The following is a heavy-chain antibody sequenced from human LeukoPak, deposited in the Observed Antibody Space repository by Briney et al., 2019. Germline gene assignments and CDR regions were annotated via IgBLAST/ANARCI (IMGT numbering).Heavy chain of an antibody. J-gene: IGHJ4*02. CDR3: ARVARNLRFQPLQANFDY. Sequence: ASVKVYCKASGYTFTSYYMQWVRQAPGQGLEWMGIINPSGGSTSYAQKFQGRVTMTRDTSTSAVYMELSSLRSEDTAVYYCARVARNLRFQPLQANFDYWGQGTLVTVSS. V-gene: IGHV1-46*01. CDR1: GYTFTSYY. D-gene: IGHD5-12*01. CDR2: INPSGGST.